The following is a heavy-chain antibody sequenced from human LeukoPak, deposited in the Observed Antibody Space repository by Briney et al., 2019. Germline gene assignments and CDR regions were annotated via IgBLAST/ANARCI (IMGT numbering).Heavy chain of an antibody. Sequence: PGGSLRLSCAASGFTFSSYAMHWVRQAPGKGLEWVAVISYDGSNKYYADSVKGRFTISRDNSKNTLYLQMNSLRAEDTAVYYCARPSIAARLSFSDWFDPWGQGTLVTVSS. D-gene: IGHD6-6*01. V-gene: IGHV3-30*04. CDR1: GFTFSSYA. CDR3: ARPSIAARLSFSDWFDP. J-gene: IGHJ5*02. CDR2: ISYDGSNK.